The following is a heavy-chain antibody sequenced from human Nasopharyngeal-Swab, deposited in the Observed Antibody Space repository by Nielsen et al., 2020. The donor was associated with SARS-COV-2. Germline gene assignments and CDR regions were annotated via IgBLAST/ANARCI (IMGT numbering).Heavy chain of an antibody. CDR1: GYTFTGYY. D-gene: IGHD5-18*01. CDR3: ARQQLWLHYFDY. V-gene: IGHV1-2*02. CDR2: INPNSGGT. J-gene: IGHJ4*02. Sequence: ASVKVSCKASGYTFTGYYMHWVRQAPGQGLEWMGWINPNSGGTNYAQKFQGRVTMTRDTSISTAYMELSRLRSDDTAVYYCARQQLWLHYFDYWGQGTLVTVSS.